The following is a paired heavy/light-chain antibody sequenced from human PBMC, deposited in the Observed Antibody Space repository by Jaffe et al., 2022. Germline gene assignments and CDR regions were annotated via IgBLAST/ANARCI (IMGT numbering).Heavy chain of an antibody. D-gene: IGHD2-15*01. Sequence: EVQLVESGGGLVQPGGSLRLSCAASGFSFNNYEMNWVRQAPGKGLEWVSYIDSSDRRKEYADSVRGRFTISRDNAKNSLYLQMNSLRAEDTAVYYCARDRGGGSEAVESGFDYWGQGTLVTVSS. J-gene: IGHJ4*02. CDR2: IDSSDRRK. CDR3: ARDRGGGSEAVESGFDY. V-gene: IGHV3-48*03. CDR1: GFSFNNYE.
Light chain of an antibody. CDR3: QQSKSMPYT. Sequence: DIQMTQSPSSLSASVGDRVTIACRASQSIGYYIDWYQQKPGRAPKPLIYAASNLQSGVPSRFSGSGSGTDFTLTISSLQPEDFATYYCQQSKSMPYTFGQGTKLEIK. J-gene: IGKJ2*01. V-gene: IGKV1-39*01. CDR1: QSIGYY. CDR2: AAS.